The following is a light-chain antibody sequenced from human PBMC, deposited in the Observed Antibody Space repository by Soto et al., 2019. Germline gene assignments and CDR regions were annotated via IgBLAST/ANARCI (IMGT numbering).Light chain of an antibody. V-gene: IGKV4-1*01. CDR3: QQYYTGPPRT. CDR2: WAS. CDR1: QNLLSSANNKNY. J-gene: IGKJ1*01. Sequence: DIVMTQSPDSLAVSLGERATINCKSSQNLLSSANNKNYLAWYQQKPGQPPDQLIYWASTRESGVPERFSGSGSGTDFTLTISSLQAEDVAVYYCQQYYTGPPRTFGQGTKVEIK.